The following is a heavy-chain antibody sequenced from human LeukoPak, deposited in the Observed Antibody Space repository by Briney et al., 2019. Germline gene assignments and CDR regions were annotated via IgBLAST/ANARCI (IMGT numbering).Heavy chain of an antibody. D-gene: IGHD4-17*01. Sequence: GESLKISCQVSGYSFTSYWIGWVRQMPGKGLEWMGVIYPGDSDTRYSPSFQGQATISADKSISTAYLQWSSLKASDTAMYYCATKVTTTSGANYWGQGTLVTVSS. CDR3: ATKVTTTSGANY. V-gene: IGHV5-51*01. J-gene: IGHJ4*02. CDR1: GYSFTSYW. CDR2: IYPGDSDT.